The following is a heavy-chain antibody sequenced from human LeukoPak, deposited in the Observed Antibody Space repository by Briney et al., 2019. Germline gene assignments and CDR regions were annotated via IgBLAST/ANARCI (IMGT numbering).Heavy chain of an antibody. CDR1: GGIFSSYA. J-gene: IGHJ3*02. CDR3: ARSDIVVVPAATDHDAFDI. V-gene: IGHV1-69*05. Sequence: GASVKVSCKASGGIFSSYAISWVRQAPGQGLEWMGGIIPIFGTANYAQKLQGRVTITTDESTSTAYMELSSLRSEDTAVYYCARSDIVVVPAATDHDAFDIWGQGTMVTVSS. CDR2: IIPIFGTA. D-gene: IGHD2-2*01.